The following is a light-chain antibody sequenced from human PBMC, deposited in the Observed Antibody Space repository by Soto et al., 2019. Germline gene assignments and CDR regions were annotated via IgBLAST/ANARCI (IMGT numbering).Light chain of an antibody. J-gene: IGKJ1*01. V-gene: IGKV3-15*01. Sequence: EIVMTQSPATLSVSPGESATISCRATQNINKNLAWYQQKPGQAPRLLIYAASTVAPDFPPRFTGSGSGTDFTLTISSLQPEDFADYYCQQYENWPRTFGQGTNVEI. CDR1: QNINKN. CDR2: AAS. CDR3: QQYENWPRT.